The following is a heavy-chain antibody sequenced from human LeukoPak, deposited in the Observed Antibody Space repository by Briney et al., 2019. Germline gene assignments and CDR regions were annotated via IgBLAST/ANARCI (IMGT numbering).Heavy chain of an antibody. Sequence: QPGGSLRLSCAASGFTFSNYAMSWVRQAPGKGLEWVSGVSNTGGTTYYADSVKGRFTISRDNSKSTLYLQMNSLRAEDTAVYYCAKDPQLWLTRFDFWGQGALVTVSS. J-gene: IGHJ4*02. CDR3: AKDPQLWLTRFDF. D-gene: IGHD5-18*01. CDR1: GFTFSNYA. V-gene: IGHV3-23*01. CDR2: VSNTGGTT.